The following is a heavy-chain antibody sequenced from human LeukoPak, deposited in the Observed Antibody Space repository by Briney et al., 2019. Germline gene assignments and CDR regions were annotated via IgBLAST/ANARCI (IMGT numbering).Heavy chain of an antibody. CDR3: ARSWIPDDPFDY. D-gene: IGHD5-18*01. J-gene: IGHJ4*02. Sequence: GGSLRLSCAASGFTFSSYAMHWVRQAPGKGLEWVAVISYDGSNKYYADAVKGRFTLSRDNSKNTLYLQMNSLRAEDTAVYYCARSWIPDDPFDYWGQGTLVTVSS. V-gene: IGHV3-30-3*01. CDR2: ISYDGSNK. CDR1: GFTFSSYA.